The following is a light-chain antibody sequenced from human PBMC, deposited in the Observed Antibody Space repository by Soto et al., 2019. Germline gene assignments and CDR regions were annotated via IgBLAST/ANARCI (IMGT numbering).Light chain of an antibody. CDR2: EVS. CDR3: CSYAGGYTHAV. Sequence: QSALTQPTSVSGSPGQSITISCTGTSSDVGGYNYVSWYQQHPGKVPKVMIFEVSKRPSGVPDRFSGSKSGNTASLTISGLQAEDEADYYCCSYAGGYTHAVFGGGTKLTVL. J-gene: IGLJ2*01. CDR1: SSDVGGYNY. V-gene: IGLV2-11*01.